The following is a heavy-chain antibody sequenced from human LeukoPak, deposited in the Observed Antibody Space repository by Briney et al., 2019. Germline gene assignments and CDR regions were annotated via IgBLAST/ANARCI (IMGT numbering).Heavy chain of an antibody. CDR1: GFTFSSYA. J-gene: IGHJ4*02. D-gene: IGHD6-19*01. V-gene: IGHV3-23*01. Sequence: PGGSLRLSCAASGFTFSSYAMSWVRQAPGKGLEWVSGISGSGGSTYYTDSVKGRFTISRDNSKNTLYLQMNSLRAEDTAVYYCAKDHAPYSSGWLPCDHWGQGTLVTVSS. CDR3: AKDHAPYSSGWLPCDH. CDR2: ISGSGGST.